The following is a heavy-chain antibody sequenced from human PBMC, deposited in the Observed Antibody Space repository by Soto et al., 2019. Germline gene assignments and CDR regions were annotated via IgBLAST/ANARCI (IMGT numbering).Heavy chain of an antibody. Sequence: QVQLVQSGAEVKKPGSSVKVSCKASGGTFSTYAISWVRQAPGQGLEWMGGIIPLFDTANYAQKFQGRVTITADESTSKAYMELSSLRSEDTAVYYCARADSRDYYYYDMDVWCQGTTVTVSS. J-gene: IGHJ6*02. CDR2: IIPLFDTA. CDR3: ARADSRDYYYYDMDV. CDR1: GGTFSTYA. V-gene: IGHV1-69*12. D-gene: IGHD3-3*01.